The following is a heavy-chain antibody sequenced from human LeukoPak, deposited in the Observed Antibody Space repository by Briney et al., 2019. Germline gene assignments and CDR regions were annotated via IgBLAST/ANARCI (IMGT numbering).Heavy chain of an antibody. D-gene: IGHD2-15*01. Sequence: GGSLRLSCAASGFTLRSYAMSWVRQAPGKGLEWVSIISGSSTYYADSVKGRFTISRDNSNSTLYLQMNSLRAEDTAVYYCAKDESAYCSGGSCYGMDVWGKGTTVTVSS. CDR2: ISGSST. CDR1: GFTLRSYA. V-gene: IGHV3-23*01. CDR3: AKDESAYCSGGSCYGMDV. J-gene: IGHJ6*04.